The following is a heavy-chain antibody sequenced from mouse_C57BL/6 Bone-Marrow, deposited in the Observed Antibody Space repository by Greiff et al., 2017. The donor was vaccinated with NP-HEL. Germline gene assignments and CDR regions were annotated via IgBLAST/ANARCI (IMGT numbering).Heavy chain of an antibody. D-gene: IGHD1-1*01. CDR3: ASYYGSKFDY. V-gene: IGHV1-59*01. Sequence: QVQLQQPGAELVRPGTSVKLSCKASGYTFTSYWMHWVKQRPGQGLEWIGVIDPSDSYTNYNQKFKGKATLTVDTSSSTAYMQLSSLTSEDSAVYYCASYYGSKFDYWGQGTTLTVSS. CDR1: GYTFTSYW. J-gene: IGHJ2*01. CDR2: IDPSDSYT.